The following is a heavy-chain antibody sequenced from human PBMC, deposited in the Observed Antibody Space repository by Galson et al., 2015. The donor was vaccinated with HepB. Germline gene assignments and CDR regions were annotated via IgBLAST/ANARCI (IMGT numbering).Heavy chain of an antibody. CDR2: ISYDGSKI. J-gene: IGHJ4*02. CDR1: GFTFSSYA. D-gene: IGHD5/OR15-5a*01. CDR3: GRELSGNPDY. Sequence: SLRLSCAASGFTFSSYAMHWVRQAPGKGLEWVAVISYDGSKIYQADSVKGRFTISRDNSKSTLYLQMNTLRTEDTAVYHCGRELSGNPDYWGQGTLVTVSS. V-gene: IGHV3-30*04.